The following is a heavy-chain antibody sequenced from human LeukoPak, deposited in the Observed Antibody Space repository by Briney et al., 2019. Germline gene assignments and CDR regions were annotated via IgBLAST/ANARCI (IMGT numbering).Heavy chain of an antibody. Sequence: SETLSLTCTVSGGSISSSSYYWGWIRQPPGKGLEWIGSIYYTGITYYNLSLKSRVTISVDTSKYQCSLRLSSVTAADTAVYCCARGLNYGGSGYYFVSWGPGTLVTVSS. CDR2: IYYTGIT. D-gene: IGHD3-22*01. J-gene: IGHJ4*02. V-gene: IGHV4-39*07. CDR1: GGSISSSSYY. CDR3: ARGLNYGGSGYYFVS.